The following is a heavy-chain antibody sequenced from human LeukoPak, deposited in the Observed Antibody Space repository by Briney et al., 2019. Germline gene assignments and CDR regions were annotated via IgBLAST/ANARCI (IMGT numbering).Heavy chain of an antibody. V-gene: IGHV5-51*01. CDR3: AALTYYYDSSGYDAFDI. CDR2: IYPGDSDT. Sequence: GESLKISCKGSGYSFTSYWIGWVRQMPGKGLEWMGIIYPGDSDTRYSPSFQGQVTISVDKSISTAYLQWNSLKASDTAMYYCAALTYYYDSSGYDAFDIWGQGTMVTVSS. J-gene: IGHJ3*02. CDR1: GYSFTSYW. D-gene: IGHD3-22*01.